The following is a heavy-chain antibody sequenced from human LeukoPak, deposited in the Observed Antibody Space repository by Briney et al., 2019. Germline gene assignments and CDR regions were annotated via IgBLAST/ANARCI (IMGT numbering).Heavy chain of an antibody. Sequence: GASVKVSCKASGYSFTGYYMHWVRQAPGQGLEWMGWINPNSGGTNYAQKFQGRVTMTRDTSISTAYMELSRLRSDDTAVYYCATLYDSSRYYWDDYFDYWGQGTLVTVSS. CDR1: GYSFTGYY. CDR3: ATLYDSSRYYWDDYFDY. CDR2: INPNSGGT. V-gene: IGHV1-2*02. J-gene: IGHJ4*02. D-gene: IGHD3-22*01.